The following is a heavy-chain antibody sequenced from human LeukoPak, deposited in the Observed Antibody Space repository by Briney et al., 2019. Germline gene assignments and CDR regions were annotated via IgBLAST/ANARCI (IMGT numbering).Heavy chain of an antibody. Sequence: SETLSLTSTVSGGSISSYYWCWIRQPPGKGLEGIGYIYYSGSTNYNPSLKSRVTISVDTSKNQFSLKLSSVTAADTAVYYCARHSRYSSGWGFDYWGQGTLVTVSS. CDR3: ARHSRYSSGWGFDY. CDR1: GGSISSYY. V-gene: IGHV4-59*08. D-gene: IGHD6-19*01. CDR2: IYYSGST. J-gene: IGHJ4*02.